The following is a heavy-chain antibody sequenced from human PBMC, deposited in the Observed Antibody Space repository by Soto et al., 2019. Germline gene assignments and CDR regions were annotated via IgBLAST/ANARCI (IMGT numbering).Heavy chain of an antibody. D-gene: IGHD6-19*01. CDR3: ARDSSGSYFRVSMYFGY. V-gene: IGHV3-7*03. J-gene: IGHJ4*02. CDR1: GFTFSSYW. CDR2: IKQDGSEK. Sequence: GGSLRLSCAASGFTFSSYWMSWVRQAPGKGLEWVANIKQDGSEKYYVDSVKGRFTISRDNAKNSLYLQMNSLRAEDTAVYYCARDSSGSYFRVSMYFGYWGQGTLVTVSS.